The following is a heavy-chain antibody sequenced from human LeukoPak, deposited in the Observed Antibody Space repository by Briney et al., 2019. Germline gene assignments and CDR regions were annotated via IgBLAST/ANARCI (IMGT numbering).Heavy chain of an antibody. Sequence: SVKVSCKASGGTFSSYAISWVRQAPGQGLEWMGGIIPIFGTANYAQKFQGRVTITADESTSTAYMELSSLRSEDTAVYYCARYYYGSGSKYYFDYWGQGTLVTVSS. D-gene: IGHD3-10*01. CDR1: GGTFSSYA. V-gene: IGHV1-69*13. CDR2: IIPIFGTA. CDR3: ARYYYGSGSKYYFDY. J-gene: IGHJ4*02.